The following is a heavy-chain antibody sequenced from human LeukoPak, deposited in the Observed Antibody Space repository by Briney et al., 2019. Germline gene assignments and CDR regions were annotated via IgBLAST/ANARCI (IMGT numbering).Heavy chain of an antibody. V-gene: IGHV3-23*01. J-gene: IGHJ4*02. CDR2: ISGSGGST. CDR3: AKGFYGSGSYPLDY. CDR1: GFTFSSYA. D-gene: IGHD3-10*01. Sequence: GGSLRLSCAASGFTFSSYAMNWVRQAPGKGLEWVSGISGSGGSTYYADSVKGRFTISRDNSKNTLYLQMNSLRAEDTAVYYCAKGFYGSGSYPLDYWGQGTLVTVSS.